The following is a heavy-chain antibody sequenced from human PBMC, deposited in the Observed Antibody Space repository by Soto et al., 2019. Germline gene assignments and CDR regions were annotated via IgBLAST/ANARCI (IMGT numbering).Heavy chain of an antibody. CDR2: INHSGST. CDR1: GGSFSGYY. J-gene: IGHJ5*02. Sequence: SETLSLTCAVYGGSFSGYYWSWIRQPPGKGLEWIGEINHSGSTNYNPSLKSRVTISVDTSKNQFSLKLSSVTAADTAVYYCARGEIGYCSSTSCFPYGAYNWFDPWGQGTLVTVSS. CDR3: ARGEIGYCSSTSCFPYGAYNWFDP. D-gene: IGHD2-2*01. V-gene: IGHV4-34*01.